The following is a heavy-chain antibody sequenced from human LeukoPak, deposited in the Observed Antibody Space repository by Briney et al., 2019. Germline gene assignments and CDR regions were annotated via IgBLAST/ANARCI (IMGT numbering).Heavy chain of an antibody. V-gene: IGHV3-21*03. CDR3: VRPGINDYGGNFDY. CDR2: ISRDSITYT. CDR1: GFSFSCYS. J-gene: IGHJ4*02. D-gene: IGHD4-23*01. Sequence: GGSLRLSCVASGFSFSCYSMNWVRQAPGKGLEWVSSISRDSITYTYYADSVKGRFTISRDNTKDSLYLQMNSLRAEDTAVYYCVRPGINDYGGNFDYWGQGALVTVSS.